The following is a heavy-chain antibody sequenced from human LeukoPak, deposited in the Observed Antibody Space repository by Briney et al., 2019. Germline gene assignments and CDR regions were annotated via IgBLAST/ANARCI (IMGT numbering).Heavy chain of an antibody. D-gene: IGHD3/OR15-3a*01. V-gene: IGHV3-49*04. J-gene: IGHJ4*02. CDR2: IRSKLYGGAT. CDR1: GFTFGGYA. Sequence: GGSLRLPCTTSGFTFGGYAMSWVRQAPGKGLEWLGFIRSKLYGGATEDAASVKGRFTISRDDSKSIAYLQMNSLKTEDTAVYYCTRASWTGGLDYWGQGTLVTVSS. CDR3: TRASWTGGLDY.